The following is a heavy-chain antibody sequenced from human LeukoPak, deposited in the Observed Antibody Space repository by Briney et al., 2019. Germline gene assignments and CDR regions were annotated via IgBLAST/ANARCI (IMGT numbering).Heavy chain of an antibody. CDR2: ICYSGST. CDR3: ARLLPRDAFDI. J-gene: IGHJ3*02. CDR1: GGSISSSSYY. V-gene: IGHV4-39*01. Sequence: PSETLSLTCTVSGGSISSSSYYWGWIRQPPGKGLEWIGSICYSGSTYSHPALDSRVTITVDTSKNQFSLELSSVTAADTAVYYCARLLPRDAFDIWGQGTMVTVSS. D-gene: IGHD3-3*01.